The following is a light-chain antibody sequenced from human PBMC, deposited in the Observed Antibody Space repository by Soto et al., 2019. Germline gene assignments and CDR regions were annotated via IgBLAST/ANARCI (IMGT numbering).Light chain of an antibody. CDR1: NSDVGGYNY. CDR3: SSYTASSTYV. CDR2: DVS. J-gene: IGLJ1*01. V-gene: IGLV2-14*01. Sequence: QSALTQPASVSGSPGQSNTISCTGTNSDVGGYNYVSWYQQYPGKAPKVMIYDVSNRPSGVSNRFSGSKSGNTASLTIFGLQAEDEADYYCSSYTASSTYVFGTGTKLTVL.